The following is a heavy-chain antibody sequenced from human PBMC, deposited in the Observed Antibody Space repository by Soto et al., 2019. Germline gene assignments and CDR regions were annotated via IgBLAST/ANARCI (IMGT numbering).Heavy chain of an antibody. CDR2: ISYDGSNK. CDR3: AKDGRWYQLPQHDFYFDY. D-gene: IGHD2-2*01. CDR1: GFTFSSYG. J-gene: IGHJ4*02. Sequence: QPGGSLRLSCAASGFTFSSYGMHWVRQAPGKGLEWVAVISYDGSNKYYADSVKGRFTISRDNSKNTLYLQMNSLRAEDTAVYYCAKDGRWYQLPQHDFYFDYWGQGTLVTVSS. V-gene: IGHV3-30*18.